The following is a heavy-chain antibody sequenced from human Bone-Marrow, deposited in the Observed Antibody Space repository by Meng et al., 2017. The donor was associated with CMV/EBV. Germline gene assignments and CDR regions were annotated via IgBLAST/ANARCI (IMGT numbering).Heavy chain of an antibody. CDR2: INHSGST. D-gene: IGHD3-22*01. CDR1: GGSISSSSYY. Sequence: SETLSLTCTVSGGSISSSSYYWGWIRQPPGKGLEWIGEINHSGSTNYNPSLKSRVTISVDTSKNQFSLKLSSVTAADTAVYYCAREEYYDSSRFFDYWGQGTLVTVSS. J-gene: IGHJ4*02. CDR3: AREEYYDSSRFFDY. V-gene: IGHV4-39*07.